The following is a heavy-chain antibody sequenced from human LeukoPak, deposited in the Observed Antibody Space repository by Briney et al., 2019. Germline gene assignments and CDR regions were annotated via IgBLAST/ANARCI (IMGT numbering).Heavy chain of an antibody. Sequence: PGGSLRLSCAASGFTFSSYWMSWVRQAPGKGLEWVANIKQDGSEKYYVDSVKGRFTISRDNAKNSLYLQMTSLRAEDTAIYYCARVSGYRHWYFDLWGRGTLVTVSS. V-gene: IGHV3-7*04. CDR2: IKQDGSEK. J-gene: IGHJ2*01. D-gene: IGHD3-22*01. CDR1: GFTFSSYW. CDR3: ARVSGYRHWYFDL.